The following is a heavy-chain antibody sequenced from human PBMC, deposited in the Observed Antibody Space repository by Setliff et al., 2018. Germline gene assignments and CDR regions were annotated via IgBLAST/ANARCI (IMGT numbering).Heavy chain of an antibody. D-gene: IGHD6-19*01. CDR1: GYTFTRYA. J-gene: IGHJ6*03. CDR2: INTNTGNP. Sequence: ASLKVSCKASGYTFTRYAMNWVRQAPGQGLEWMGWINTNTGNPTYAQGFTRRFVFSLDTSVSTAYLQISSLKAEDTAVYYCARDSSGWSGFSRLVGVYYYYMDVWGKGTTVTVSS. V-gene: IGHV7-4-1*02. CDR3: ARDSSGWSGFSRLVGVYYYYMDV.